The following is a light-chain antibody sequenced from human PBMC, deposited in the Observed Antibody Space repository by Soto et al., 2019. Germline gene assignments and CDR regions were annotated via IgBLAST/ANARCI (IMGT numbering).Light chain of an antibody. Sequence: DIHWTQSPSTLSASVGDRVTITCRASQSISSWLAWYQQKPGKAPKLLIYKASTLESGVPSRFSGSGSGTEFTLTISSLQPDDFATYYCQHWVDYMWTVGQGTKVEIK. CDR3: QHWVDYMWT. J-gene: IGKJ1*01. CDR1: QSISSW. CDR2: KAS. V-gene: IGKV1-5*03.